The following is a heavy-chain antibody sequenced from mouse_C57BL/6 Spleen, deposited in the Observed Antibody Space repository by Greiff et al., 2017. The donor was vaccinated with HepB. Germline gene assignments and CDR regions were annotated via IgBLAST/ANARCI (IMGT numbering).Heavy chain of an antibody. Sequence: EVKLVESGGGLVKPGGSLKLSCAASGFTFSDYGMHWVRQAPEKGLEWVAYISSGSSTIYDADTVKGRFTISRDNAKNTLFLQRTSLRSEDTAMYDGTTTTVGEAPYDEDYWGKGTSVTVSS. CDR2: ISSGSSTI. V-gene: IGHV5-17*01. D-gene: IGHD1-1*01. CDR1: GFTFSDYG. CDR3: TTTTVGEAPYDEDY. J-gene: IGHJ4*01.